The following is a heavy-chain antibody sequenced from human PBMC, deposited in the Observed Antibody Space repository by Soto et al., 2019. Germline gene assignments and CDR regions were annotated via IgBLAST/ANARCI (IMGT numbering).Heavy chain of an antibody. J-gene: IGHJ5*02. D-gene: IGHD6-13*01. Sequence: QVQLVESGGGVVQPGRSLRLSCAASGFTFSSYGMHWVRQAPGKGLEWVAVIWYAGSNKYYEDAVKGRFTISRDNSKNTLYLQMNSLRAEDTAVYYCAREASSSYHRGGFDPWGQGTLVTVSS. V-gene: IGHV3-33*01. CDR3: AREASSSYHRGGFDP. CDR2: IWYAGSNK. CDR1: GFTFSSYG.